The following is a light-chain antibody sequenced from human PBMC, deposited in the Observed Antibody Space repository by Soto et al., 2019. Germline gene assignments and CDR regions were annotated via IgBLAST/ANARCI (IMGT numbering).Light chain of an antibody. J-gene: IGKJ1*01. CDR2: GAS. CDR1: QSVSSSY. CDR3: HPYGRSTR. Sequence: EIANPSARASQSVSSSYVAWYQKKPRQAPRLLIYGASSRATGIPDRFSSSGSGTDFTLTISRLEPEDIAVYYCHPYGRSTRFGQGTKVEIK. V-gene: IGKV3-20*01.